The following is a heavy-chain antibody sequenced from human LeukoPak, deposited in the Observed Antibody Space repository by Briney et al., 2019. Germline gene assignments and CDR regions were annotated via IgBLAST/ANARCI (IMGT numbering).Heavy chain of an antibody. J-gene: IGHJ5*01. Sequence: GASVKVSCKASGHTFSSYGISWVRQAPGQGLEWMGWISAYNGNINYAQKLQGRVTMTTDTSTSTAYMELRSLRSDDTAVYYCARYQLLTQRFDSWGGGSLVTVS. D-gene: IGHD2-2*01. CDR2: ISAYNGNI. V-gene: IGHV1-18*01. CDR3: ARYQLLTQRFDS. CDR1: GHTFSSYG.